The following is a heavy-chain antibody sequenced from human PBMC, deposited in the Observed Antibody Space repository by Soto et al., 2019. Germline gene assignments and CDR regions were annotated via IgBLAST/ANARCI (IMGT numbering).Heavy chain of an antibody. CDR1: GGTFSSYT. CDR3: ASFTGAMIGAGRYLNWFDP. V-gene: IGHV1-69*02. J-gene: IGHJ5*02. D-gene: IGHD3-22*01. Sequence: QVQLVQSGAEVKKPGSSVKVSCKASGGTFSSYTISWVRQAPGQGLEWMGRIIPILGIANYAQKFQGRVTITADKSTSTAYMERISLRSEDTAVYYCASFTGAMIGAGRYLNWFDPGGQGPLVTVSS. CDR2: IIPILGIA.